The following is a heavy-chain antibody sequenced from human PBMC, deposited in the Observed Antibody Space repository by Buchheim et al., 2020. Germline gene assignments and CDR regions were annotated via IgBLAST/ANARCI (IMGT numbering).Heavy chain of an antibody. J-gene: IGHJ4*02. Sequence: EVQLLESGGGLVQPGGSLRLSCAASGFTFSNYAMSWVRRAPGKGLEWVSAISGSGGSTYYADPVKGRLTISRDNSKNTLYLQLNSLRADDTAIYHCAKVLYYDFWSDYSYYLESWGQGTL. CDR1: GFTFSNYA. CDR2: ISGSGGST. D-gene: IGHD3-3*01. V-gene: IGHV3-23*01. CDR3: AKVLYYDFWSDYSYYLES.